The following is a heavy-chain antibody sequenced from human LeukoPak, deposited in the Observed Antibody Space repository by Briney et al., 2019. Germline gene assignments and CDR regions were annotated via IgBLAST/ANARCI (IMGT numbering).Heavy chain of an antibody. V-gene: IGHV4-34*01. CDR1: GGSISSYY. J-gene: IGHJ4*02. CDR2: INHSGST. D-gene: IGHD4-17*01. Sequence: SETLSLTCTVSGGSISSYYWSWIRQPPGKGLGWIGEINHSGSTNYNPSLKSRVTISVDTSKNQFSLKLSSVTAADTAVYYCARGGGDYGGYYFDYWGQGALVTVSS. CDR3: ARGGGDYGGYYFDY.